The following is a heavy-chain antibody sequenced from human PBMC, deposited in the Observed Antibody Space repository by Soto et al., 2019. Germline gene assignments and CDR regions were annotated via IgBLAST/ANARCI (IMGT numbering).Heavy chain of an antibody. D-gene: IGHD3-16*01. CDR3: ARVTIGNWFDP. J-gene: IGHJ5*02. Sequence: TLSLTCAVSGGSISRGGYSWSWIRQPPGKGLEWIGYIYHSGSTYYNPSLKSRVTISVDRSKNQFSLKLSSVTAADTAVYYCARVTIGNWFDPWGQGTLVTVSS. V-gene: IGHV4-30-2*01. CDR1: GGSISRGGYS. CDR2: IYHSGST.